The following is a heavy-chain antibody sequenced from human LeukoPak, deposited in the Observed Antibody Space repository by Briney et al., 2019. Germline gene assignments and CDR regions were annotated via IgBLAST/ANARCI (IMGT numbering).Heavy chain of an antibody. V-gene: IGHV3-21*01. J-gene: IGHJ3*02. CDR2: ISSSSSYI. CDR3: ARATRPDFWSGYYTHDAFDI. Sequence: GGSLRLSCAASGFTFSSYSMNWVRQAPGKGLEWVSSISSSSSYIYYADSVKGRFTISRDNAKNSLYLQMNSLRAEDTAVYYSARATRPDFWSGYYTHDAFDIWGQGTMVTVSS. D-gene: IGHD3-3*01. CDR1: GFTFSSYS.